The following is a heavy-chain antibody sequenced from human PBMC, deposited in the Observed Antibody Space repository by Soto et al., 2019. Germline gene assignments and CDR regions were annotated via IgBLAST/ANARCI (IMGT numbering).Heavy chain of an antibody. Sequence: GGSLRLSCVASGFTFSRYTMSWVRQAPGKGLQWVSGIGGGGDTYYTDSVKGRFTISRDNSKNTLFLQMTALRADDTAFYYCAKDKEPDGAWDIDVWGQGTPVTVSS. CDR1: GFTFSRYT. J-gene: IGHJ4*02. CDR3: AKDKEPDGAWDIDV. V-gene: IGHV3-23*01. D-gene: IGHD4-17*01. CDR2: IGGGGDT.